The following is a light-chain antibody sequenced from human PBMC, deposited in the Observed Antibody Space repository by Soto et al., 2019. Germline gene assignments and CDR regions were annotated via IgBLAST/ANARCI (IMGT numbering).Light chain of an antibody. CDR2: AAS. CDR3: QQSYSSPRT. Sequence: DIQMTQSPSSLSASVGDRVTITCRASRSIGGYLNWYQQKPGKAPNLLIYAASSLQSGVPSRFSGSGSGTDFTLTISSLQPEDFVTYYCQQSYSSPRTFGQGTKVEIK. CDR1: RSIGGY. V-gene: IGKV1-39*01. J-gene: IGKJ1*01.